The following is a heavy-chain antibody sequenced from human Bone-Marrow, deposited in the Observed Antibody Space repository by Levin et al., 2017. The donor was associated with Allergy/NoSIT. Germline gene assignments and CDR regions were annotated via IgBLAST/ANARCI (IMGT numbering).Heavy chain of an antibody. D-gene: IGHD2-15*01. V-gene: IGHV3-48*03. CDR1: GFTFSSYE. CDR2: ISSSGSTI. J-gene: IGHJ5*01. Sequence: GESLKISCAASGFTFSSYEMNWVRQAPGKGLEWVSYISSSGSTIYYADSVKGRFTISRDNAKNSLYLQMNSLRAEDTAVYYCASRYCSGGSCYSYPFWSSWGHGTLVTVSS. CDR3: ASRYCSGGSCYSYPFWSS.